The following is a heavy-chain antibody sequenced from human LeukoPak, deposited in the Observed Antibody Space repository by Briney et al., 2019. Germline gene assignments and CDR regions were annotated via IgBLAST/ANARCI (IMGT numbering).Heavy chain of an antibody. CDR3: ARGLDDYVWGSYRLGFSFDY. V-gene: IGHV4-4*07. CDR1: GGSLSSYY. Sequence: PSETLSLTCTVSGGSLSSYYWSWIRQPPGKGLEWTGRIYSSGSTNYNTSLKSRVTISVDTSKNQFSLKLSSVTAADTAVYYCARGLDDYVWGSYRLGFSFDYWGQGTLVTVSS. J-gene: IGHJ4*02. D-gene: IGHD3-16*02. CDR2: IYSSGST.